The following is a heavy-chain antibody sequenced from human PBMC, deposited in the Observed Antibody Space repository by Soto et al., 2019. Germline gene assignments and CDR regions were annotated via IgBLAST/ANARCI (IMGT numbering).Heavy chain of an antibody. D-gene: IGHD6-19*01. CDR2: ISHDGTAE. Sequence: GGSLRLSCAASGFSLSIYGMHWVRQAPGKGLEWVTMISHDGTAEYYADSVKGRFTISGDNSENTLYLQMNNLTPEDTAVYYCAKDLYSSGWYNYFDPWGQGTLVTVS. J-gene: IGHJ5*02. CDR1: GFSLSIYG. CDR3: AKDLYSSGWYNYFDP. V-gene: IGHV3-30*18.